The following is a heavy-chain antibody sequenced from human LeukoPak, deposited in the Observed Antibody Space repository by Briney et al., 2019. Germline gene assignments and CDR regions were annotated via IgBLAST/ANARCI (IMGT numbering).Heavy chain of an antibody. J-gene: IGHJ6*03. CDR2: IYYSGST. CDR3: ARDHPHSSSWYRADYYYYYYMDV. CDR1: GGSISGFY. D-gene: IGHD6-13*01. Sequence: SETLSLTCTVSGGSISGFYWSWIRQPPGKGLEWIGYIYYSGSTSYNPSLKSRVTISVDTSKNQFSLNLTSVTAADTAVYYCARDHPHSSSWYRADYYYYYYMDVWGKGTTVTVSS. V-gene: IGHV4-59*01.